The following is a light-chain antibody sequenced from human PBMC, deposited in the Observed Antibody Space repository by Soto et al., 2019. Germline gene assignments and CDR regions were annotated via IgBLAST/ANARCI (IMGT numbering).Light chain of an antibody. CDR3: QQYNSYSRT. J-gene: IGKJ1*01. CDR2: DAS. Sequence: DIQMTQSPSCLSASVVDRVTVTCLSSQGISSYLAWYQQKPGKAPKLLIYDASSLESGVPSRFSGSGSGTEFTPTISILQPDDFATYYCQQYNSYSRTFGQGTKVDI. CDR1: QGISSY. V-gene: IGKV1-5*01.